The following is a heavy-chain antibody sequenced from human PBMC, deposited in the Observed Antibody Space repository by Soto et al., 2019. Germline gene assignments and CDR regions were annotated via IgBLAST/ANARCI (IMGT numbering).Heavy chain of an antibody. D-gene: IGHD3-10*01. Sequence: QVQLVASGGGVVQPGRSLRLSCAASGFTFSSYAMHWVRQAPGKGLEWVAVISYDGSNKYYADSVKGRFTISRDNSKNTLYLQMNSLRAEDTAVYYCARSGADYYYYGMDVWGQGTTVTVSS. CDR2: ISYDGSNK. J-gene: IGHJ6*02. CDR3: ARSGADYYYYGMDV. V-gene: IGHV3-30-3*01. CDR1: GFTFSSYA.